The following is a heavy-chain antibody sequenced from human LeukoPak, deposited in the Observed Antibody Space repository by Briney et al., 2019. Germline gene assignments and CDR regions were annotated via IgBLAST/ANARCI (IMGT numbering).Heavy chain of an antibody. CDR1: GGTFSSYA. CDR3: ARDGRGSRWELVFGANYYYYMDV. J-gene: IGHJ6*03. V-gene: IGHV1-69*05. Sequence: RASVKVSCKASGGTFSSYAISWVRQAPGQGLEWMGGIIPIFGTANYAQKFQGRVTITTDESTSTAYMELSSLRSEDTAVYYCARDGRGSRWELVFGANYYYYMDVWGKGTTVTVSS. D-gene: IGHD3-10*01. CDR2: IIPIFGTA.